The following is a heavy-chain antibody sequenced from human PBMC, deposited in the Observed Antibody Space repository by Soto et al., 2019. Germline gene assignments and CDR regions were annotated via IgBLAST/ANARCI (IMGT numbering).Heavy chain of an antibody. CDR1: GFTLTNYA. Sequence: GGSLRLSCAASGFTLTNYAMNWVRQAPGKGLGWVATISATGGSTYYADSVKGRFTISRDNSKNTLYLQMNGLRVEDTAVYYCAKDRLAGNFDYWGQGTQVTVSS. CDR2: ISATGGST. CDR3: AKDRLAGNFDY. J-gene: IGHJ4*02. V-gene: IGHV3-23*01.